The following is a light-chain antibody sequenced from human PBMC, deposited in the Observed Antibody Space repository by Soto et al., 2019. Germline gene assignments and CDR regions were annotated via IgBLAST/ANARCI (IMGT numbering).Light chain of an antibody. CDR1: QSINSY. CDR2: AAS. Sequence: DIQMTQSPSTLSASVGDRVTITCRASQSINSYLNWYQQKPGKAPQLLIYAASSLQGGVPSRFSGSGSGTDFTLTINSLQPEDFATYYCLQYNSYPRTFGPGTKVDIK. V-gene: IGKV1-39*01. CDR3: LQYNSYPRT. J-gene: IGKJ1*01.